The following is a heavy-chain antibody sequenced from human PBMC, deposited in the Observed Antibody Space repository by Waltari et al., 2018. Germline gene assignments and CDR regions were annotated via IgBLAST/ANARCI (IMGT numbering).Heavy chain of an antibody. J-gene: IGHJ4*02. V-gene: IGHV1-69-2*01. D-gene: IGHD3-10*01. CDR2: VDPEDGET. CDR1: GYTFTDYY. Sequence: EVQLVQSGAEVTKPGATVNISCKASGYTFTDYYMPWVQQAPGKGLEWMGRVDPEDGETIYAEKFQGRVTITADTSTDTAYMELSSLRSEDTAVYYCATGILWFGEAPPFDYWGQGTLVTVSS. CDR3: ATGILWFGEAPPFDY.